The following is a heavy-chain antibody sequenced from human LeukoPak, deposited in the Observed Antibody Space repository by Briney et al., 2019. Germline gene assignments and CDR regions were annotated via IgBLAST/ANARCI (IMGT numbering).Heavy chain of an antibody. J-gene: IGHJ4*02. V-gene: IGHV1-69-2*01. CDR2: VDPEDGET. CDR3: ARWDYYDSSGYCY. D-gene: IGHD3-22*01. CDR1: GYTFTDYY. Sequence: ASVKISCKVSGYTFTDYYMHWVQQAPGKGLEWMGLVDPEDGETIYAEKFQGRVTITADTSTDTAYMELSSLRAEDTAVYYCARWDYYDSSGYCYWGPGTLGTASS.